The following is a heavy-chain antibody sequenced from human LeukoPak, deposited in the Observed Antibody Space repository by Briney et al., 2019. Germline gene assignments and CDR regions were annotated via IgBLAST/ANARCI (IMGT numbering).Heavy chain of an antibody. Sequence: GGSLRLSCAASGFTFSSYGMHWVRQAPGKGLEWVAVISYDGSNKYYADSVKGRFTISRDNSKNTLYLQMNSLRAEDTAVYYCSKSIPGAVHYYYGMDVWGQGTTVTVSS. CDR3: SKSIPGAVHYYYGMDV. CDR2: ISYDGSNK. D-gene: IGHD2-2*02. V-gene: IGHV3-30*18. CDR1: GFTFSSYG. J-gene: IGHJ6*02.